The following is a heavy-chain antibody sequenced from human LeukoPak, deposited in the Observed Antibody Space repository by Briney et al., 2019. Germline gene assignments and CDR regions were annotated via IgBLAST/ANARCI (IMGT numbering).Heavy chain of an antibody. J-gene: IGHJ4*02. CDR2: IKQDGSEK. CDR1: GFTSSSYW. V-gene: IGHV3-7*01. CDR3: ARDRRRHDY. Sequence: GGSLRLSCAASGFTSSSYWMSWVRQAPGKGLEWVANIKQDGSEKYYVDSVKGRFTISRDDAKNSLYLQMNSLRAEDTAVYYCARDRRRHDYWGQGTLVTVSS.